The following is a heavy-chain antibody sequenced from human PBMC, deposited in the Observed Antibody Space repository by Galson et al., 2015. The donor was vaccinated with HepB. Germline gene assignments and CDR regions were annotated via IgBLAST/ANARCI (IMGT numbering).Heavy chain of an antibody. CDR3: ARDRVYGQYYYYYYGMDV. J-gene: IGHJ6*02. V-gene: IGHV3-30*03. CDR2: ISYDGSNK. Sequence: SLRLSCAASGFTFSNYGMHWVRQAPGKGLEWVAVISYDGSNKYYADSVKGRFTISRDNSKNTLYLQMNSLRAEDTALYYCARDRVYGQYYYYYYGMDVWGQGTTVTVSS. D-gene: IGHD6-6*01. CDR1: GFTFSNYG.